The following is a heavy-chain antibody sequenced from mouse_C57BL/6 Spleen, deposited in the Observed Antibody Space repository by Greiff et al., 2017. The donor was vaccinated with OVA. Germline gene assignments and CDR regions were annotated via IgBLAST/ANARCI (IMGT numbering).Heavy chain of an antibody. V-gene: IGHV1-80*01. Sequence: QVQLKESGAELVKPGASVKISCKASGYAFSSYWMNWVKQRPGKGLEWIGQIYPGDGDTNYNGKFKGKATLTADKSSSTAYMQLSSLTSEDSAVYFCARGDGNYEGDYWGQGTTLTVSS. J-gene: IGHJ2*01. CDR3: ARGDGNYEGDY. CDR2: IYPGDGDT. D-gene: IGHD2-1*01. CDR1: GYAFSSYW.